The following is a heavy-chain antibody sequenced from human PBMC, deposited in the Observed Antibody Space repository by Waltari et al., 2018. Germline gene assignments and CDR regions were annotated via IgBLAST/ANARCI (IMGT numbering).Heavy chain of an antibody. J-gene: IGHJ3*02. V-gene: IGHV4-34*01. CDR1: GGSFSGYY. CDR2: INHSGNT. Sequence: QVQLQQWGAGLLKPSETLSLTCAVYGGSFSGYYWSWIRQPPGKGLEWIGEINHSGNTNYNPSLKSRVTISVDTSKNQFSLKLSSVTAADTAVYYCATDDPQSYAFDIWGQGTMVTVSS. CDR3: ATDDPQSYAFDI. D-gene: IGHD3-3*01.